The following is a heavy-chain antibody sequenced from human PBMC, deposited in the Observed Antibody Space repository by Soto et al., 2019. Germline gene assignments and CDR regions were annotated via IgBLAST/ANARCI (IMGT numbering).Heavy chain of an antibody. D-gene: IGHD4-17*01. CDR2: IYYSGST. V-gene: IGHV4-59*01. CDR1: GGSISSYY. Sequence: SETLSLTCTVSGGSISSYYWSWIRQPPGKGLEWIGYIYYSGSTNYNPSLKSRVTISVDTSKNQFSLKLSSVTAADTAVYYCARSNYGDYVAEGLDYGMDVWGQGTTVTSP. J-gene: IGHJ6*02. CDR3: ARSNYGDYVAEGLDYGMDV.